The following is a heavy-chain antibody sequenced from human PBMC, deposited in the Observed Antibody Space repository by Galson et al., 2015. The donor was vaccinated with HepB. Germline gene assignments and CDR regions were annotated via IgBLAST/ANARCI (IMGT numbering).Heavy chain of an antibody. V-gene: IGHV3-23*01. CDR2: MSDNGDKT. CDR1: GFTFSSYA. J-gene: IGHJ4*02. D-gene: IGHD3-9*01. Sequence: SLRLSCAASGFTFSSYAIMWVRQAPGKGLEWVSGMSDNGDKTFYADSVKGRFTISRDNSKNTLYLQMNSLRAEDTAVYYCARGAGERLRYFDWLPTGPFDYWGQGTLVTVSS. CDR3: ARGAGERLRYFDWLPTGPFDY.